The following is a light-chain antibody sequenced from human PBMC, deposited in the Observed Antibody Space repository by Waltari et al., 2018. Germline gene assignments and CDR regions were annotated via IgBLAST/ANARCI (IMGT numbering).Light chain of an antibody. J-gene: IGKJ5*01. V-gene: IGKV1-9*01. CDR2: AAF. CDR3: QQFNTYPLT. CDR1: QGISSY. Sequence: IQLTQSPSSLSASVGDRVTITCRASQGISSYLAWYQQKPGKAPNLLIYAAFTLQSGVPSRFSGSGSGTDFTLTISSLQPEDFATYYCQQFNTYPLTFGQGIRLEIK.